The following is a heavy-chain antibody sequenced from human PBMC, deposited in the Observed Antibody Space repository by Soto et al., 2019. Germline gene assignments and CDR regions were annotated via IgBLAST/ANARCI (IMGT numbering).Heavy chain of an antibody. D-gene: IGHD3-10*01. J-gene: IGHJ6*02. CDR2: IYYSGST. CDR3: ARDVGISSGELSSIANYYPGLDV. V-gene: IGHV4-31*03. Sequence: QVQLQESGPGLVKPSQTLSLTCTVSGGSISSGGYYWTWIRQHPGKGLEWIGYIYYSGSTHYNPSLKNRAAISVDTSQNQFSLTLSSVTAADPPAHYSARDVGISSGELSSIANYYPGLDVWCQGTSVT. CDR1: GGSISSGGYY.